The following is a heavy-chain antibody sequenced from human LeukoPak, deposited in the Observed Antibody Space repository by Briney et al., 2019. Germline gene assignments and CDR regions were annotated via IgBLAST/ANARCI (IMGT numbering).Heavy chain of an antibody. CDR3: ARDSFLTFLVVAATNWFDP. J-gene: IGHJ5*02. Sequence: GASVKVSCKASGYTFTGCYMHWVRQAPGQGLEWMGWINPNSGGTNYAQKFQGRVTMTRDTSISTAYMELSRLRSDDTAVYYCARDSFLTFLVVAATNWFDPWGQGTLVTVSS. CDR2: INPNSGGT. CDR1: GYTFTGCY. D-gene: IGHD2-15*01. V-gene: IGHV1-2*02.